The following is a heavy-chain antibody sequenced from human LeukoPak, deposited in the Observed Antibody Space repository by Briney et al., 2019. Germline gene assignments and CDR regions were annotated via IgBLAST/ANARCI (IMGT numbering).Heavy chain of an antibody. CDR1: GFTFSSYS. J-gene: IGHJ4*02. CDR3: AMGITMVRGVIDY. V-gene: IGHV3-21*01. D-gene: IGHD3-10*01. Sequence: GGSLRLSCAASGFTFSSYSMNWVRQAPGKGLEWVSSISSSSGYIYYADSVKGRFTISRDNAKNSLYLQMNSLRAEDTAVYYCAMGITMVRGVIDYWGQGTLVTVSS. CDR2: ISSSSGYI.